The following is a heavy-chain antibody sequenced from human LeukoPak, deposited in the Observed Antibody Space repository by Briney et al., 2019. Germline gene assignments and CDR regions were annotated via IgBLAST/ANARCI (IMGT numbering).Heavy chain of an antibody. CDR2: ISGYNGNT. D-gene: IGHD1-1*01. V-gene: IGHV1-18*01. Sequence: ASVKVSCKTSGYTFTSYGITWVRQAPGQGLEWMGWISGYNGNTNYAQKLQGRVTMTTDTSTSTAYMELRSLRADDTAVYYCARAVPPGWFDPWGQGTLVTVSS. CDR1: GYTFTSYG. CDR3: ARAVPPGWFDP. J-gene: IGHJ5*02.